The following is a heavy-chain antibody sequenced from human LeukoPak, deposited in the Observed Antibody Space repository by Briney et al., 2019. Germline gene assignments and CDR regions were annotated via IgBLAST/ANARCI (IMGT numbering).Heavy chain of an antibody. V-gene: IGHV4-59*01. Sequence: SETLSLTCTVSGVSITRYYWSWIRQPPGKGLEWIGFIYYSGSTNYNPSLKSRVTISVDTSKNQFSLKLSSVTAADTAVYYCARGQLGSGKDDPWGQGTLVTVSS. CDR2: IYYSGST. J-gene: IGHJ5*02. CDR1: GVSITRYY. D-gene: IGHD3-10*01. CDR3: ARGQLGSGKDDP.